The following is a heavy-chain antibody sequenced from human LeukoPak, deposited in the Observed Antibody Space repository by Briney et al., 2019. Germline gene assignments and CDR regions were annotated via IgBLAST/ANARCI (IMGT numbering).Heavy chain of an antibody. CDR2: ISYDGSNK. CDR3: ARGGGASSWYYYYMDV. Sequence: GGSLRLSCAASGFTFSSYGMHWVRQAPGKGLEWVAVISYDGSNKYYADSVKGRFTISRDNSKNTLYLQMNSLRAEDTAVYYCARGGGASSWYYYYMDVWGKGTTVTVSS. J-gene: IGHJ6*03. CDR1: GFTFSSYG. D-gene: IGHD6-13*01. V-gene: IGHV3-30*19.